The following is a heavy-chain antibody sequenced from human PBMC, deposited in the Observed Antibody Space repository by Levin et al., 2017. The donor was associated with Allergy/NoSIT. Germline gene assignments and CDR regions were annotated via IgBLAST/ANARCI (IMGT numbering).Heavy chain of an antibody. J-gene: IGHJ3*01. CDR2: IFPSDSET. CDR1: GYTCTSYW. CDR3: GRQSGDDGFDV. V-gene: IGHV5-51*01. D-gene: IGHD7-27*01. Sequence: GESLKISCQGSGYTCTSYWINWVRQMPGKGLEWMGTIFPSDSETRYSPSFQGQVTISVDKSINTAYLQWNNLKASDTAMYYCGRQSGDDGFDVWGQGTVITVSS.